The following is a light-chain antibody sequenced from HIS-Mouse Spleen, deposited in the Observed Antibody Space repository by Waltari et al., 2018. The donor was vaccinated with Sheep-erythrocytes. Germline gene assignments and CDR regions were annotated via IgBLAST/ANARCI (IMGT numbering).Light chain of an antibody. J-gene: IGLJ3*02. V-gene: IGLV2-23*01. CDR2: EGS. Sequence: QSALTQPASVSGSPGQSITISCTGPSRHVGSYNLVSWYQQHTGTAPKLMIYEGSKRPSGVSNRFSGSKSGNTASLTISGLQAEDEADYYCCSYAGSFWVFGGGTKLTVL. CDR1: SRHVGSYNL. CDR3: CSYAGSFWV.